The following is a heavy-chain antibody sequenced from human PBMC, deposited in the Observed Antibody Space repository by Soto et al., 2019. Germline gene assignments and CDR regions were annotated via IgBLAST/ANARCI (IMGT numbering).Heavy chain of an antibody. Sequence: QVQLVQSGAEVKRPGASVKVSCKASGYTFRNYDVAWVRRAPGHGLEWMGWISISKGKTYYQESLQGRVTMSMDTGTTTAYMDVRRLRSDETAVYYCARRGYIGNFGLDVWGQGTTVTVS. CDR2: ISISKGKT. J-gene: IGHJ6*02. CDR1: GYTFRNYD. CDR3: ARRGYIGNFGLDV. D-gene: IGHD5-12*01. V-gene: IGHV1-18*01.